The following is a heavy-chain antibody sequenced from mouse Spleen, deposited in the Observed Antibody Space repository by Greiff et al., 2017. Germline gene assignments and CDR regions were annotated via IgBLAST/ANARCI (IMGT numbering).Heavy chain of an antibody. D-gene: IGHD3-2*02. V-gene: IGHV1-26*01. CDR1: GYTFTDYY. Sequence: EVQLQQSGPELVKPGASVKISCKASGYTFTDYYMNWVKQSHGKSLEWIGDINPNNGGTSYNQKFKGKATLTVDKSSSTAYMELRSLTSEDSAVYYCARVDSSGYVGYFDVWGTGTTVTVSS. J-gene: IGHJ1*03. CDR2: INPNNGGT. CDR3: ARVDSSGYVGYFDV.